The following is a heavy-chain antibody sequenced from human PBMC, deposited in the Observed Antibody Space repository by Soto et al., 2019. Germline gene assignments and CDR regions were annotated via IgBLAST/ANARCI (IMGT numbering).Heavy chain of an antibody. J-gene: IGHJ4*02. V-gene: IGHV3-23*01. CDR3: AKWAVGSDYDTSGLVY. Sequence: EVQLLESGGGLVQRGGSLRLSCAASGFPFSSYAMSWVRQTPGKGLAWVSSVSTTGGSTYYADSVKGRFTISRDNFKITLYLQMNSLKAEDTPVYYGAKWAVGSDYDTSGLVYWGQGTLVTVSS. CDR1: GFPFSSYA. D-gene: IGHD3-22*01. CDR2: VSTTGGST.